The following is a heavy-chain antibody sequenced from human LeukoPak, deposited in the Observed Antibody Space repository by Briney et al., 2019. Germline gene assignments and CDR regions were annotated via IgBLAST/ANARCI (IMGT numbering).Heavy chain of an antibody. CDR1: GYTFTSYY. CDR2: INPSGGST. CDR3: ARNDFWSGYPYAEYFQH. V-gene: IGHV1-46*01. D-gene: IGHD3-3*01. Sequence: ASVKVSCKASGYTFTSYYMHWVRQAPGQGLEWMGIINPSGGSTSYAQKFQGRVTITADESTSTAYMELSSLRSEDTAVYYCARNDFWSGYPYAEYFQHWGQGTLVTVSS. J-gene: IGHJ1*01.